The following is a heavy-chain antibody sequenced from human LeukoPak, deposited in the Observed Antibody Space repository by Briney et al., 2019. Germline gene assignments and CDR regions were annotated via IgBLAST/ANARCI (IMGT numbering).Heavy chain of an antibody. V-gene: IGHV1-2*02. D-gene: IGHD6-19*01. CDR1: GYTFTDYY. J-gene: IGHJ4*02. CDR3: ARERIAVAEMGY. CDR2: INPNNVGT. Sequence: GASVKVSCKASGYTFTDYYLHWVRQAPGQGLEWMGWINPNNVGTNYAQKFQGRVTMTRDTSISTAYMELSRLISDDTALYYCARERIAVAEMGYWGQGTLVTVSS.